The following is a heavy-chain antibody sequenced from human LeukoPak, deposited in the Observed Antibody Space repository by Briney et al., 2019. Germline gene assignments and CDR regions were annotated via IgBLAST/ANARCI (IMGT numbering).Heavy chain of an antibody. CDR2: INPSGGST. CDR1: GYTFTSYY. CDR3: ARDRGYCSGGSCYWPHY. Sequence: ASVKVSCKASGYTFTSYYMRWVRQAPGQGLEWMGIINPSGGSTSYAQKFQGRVTMTRDTSTSTVYMELSSLRSEDTAVYYCARDRGYCSGGSCYWPHYWGQGTLVTVSS. D-gene: IGHD2-15*01. J-gene: IGHJ4*02. V-gene: IGHV1-46*01.